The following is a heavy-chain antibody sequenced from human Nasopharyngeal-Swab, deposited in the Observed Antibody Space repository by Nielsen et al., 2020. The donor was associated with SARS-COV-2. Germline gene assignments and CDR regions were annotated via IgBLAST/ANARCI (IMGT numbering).Heavy chain of an antibody. J-gene: IGHJ5*02. CDR1: GGSISSSSYY. V-gene: IGHV4-39*07. D-gene: IGHD3-10*01. Sequence: SETLSLTCTVSGGSISSSSYYWGWIRQPPGKGLEWIGSIYYSGSTYYNPSLKSRVTISVDTSKNQFSLKLSSVTAADTVVYYCARIPREYWFDPWGQGTLVTVSS. CDR3: ARIPREYWFDP. CDR2: IYYSGST.